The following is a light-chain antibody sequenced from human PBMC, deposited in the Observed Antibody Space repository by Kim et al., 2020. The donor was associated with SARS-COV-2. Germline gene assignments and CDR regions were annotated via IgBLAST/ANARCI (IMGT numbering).Light chain of an antibody. V-gene: IGLV10-54*04. Sequence: QTATLSCIGDRNNVGDQGAAWLQQLQGPTPKVLSYRNNSRPSGVSERFSASRSGNIASLTISGLQSEDEADYYCSAWDYTLPAWVFGGGTQLTVL. CDR3: SAWDYTLPAWV. CDR1: RNNVGDQG. J-gene: IGLJ3*02. CDR2: RNN.